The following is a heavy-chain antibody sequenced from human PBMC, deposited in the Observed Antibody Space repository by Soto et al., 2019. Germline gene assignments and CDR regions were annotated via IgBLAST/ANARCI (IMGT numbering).Heavy chain of an antibody. CDR3: ARAPPGIAAAGGD. J-gene: IGHJ6*02. CDR2: IYSGGST. V-gene: IGHV3-66*01. Sequence: EVQLVESGGGLVQPGGSLRLSCAASGFAVGNNYMNWVRQAPGKGLECVSLIYSGGSTNYADSVKGRFTISRDNSKNTLYLQMNSLRAEDTAVYYCARAPPGIAAAGGDWGQGTTVTVSS. CDR1: GFAVGNNY. D-gene: IGHD6-13*01.